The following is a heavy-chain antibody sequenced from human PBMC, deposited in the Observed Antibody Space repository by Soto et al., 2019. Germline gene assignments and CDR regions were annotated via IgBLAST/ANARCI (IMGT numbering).Heavy chain of an antibody. D-gene: IGHD1-26*01. CDR2: ISGSGGST. Sequence: GGSLRLSCAASGVTFSSYAMSWVRQAPGKGLEWGSAISGSGGSTYYADSVKGRFTISSDNSKNTLYLQMNSLRAEDTSVWCCAKSGLELHDPFDKWGQGIMVT. V-gene: IGHV3-23*01. CDR3: AKSGLELHDPFDK. J-gene: IGHJ3*02. CDR1: GVTFSSYA.